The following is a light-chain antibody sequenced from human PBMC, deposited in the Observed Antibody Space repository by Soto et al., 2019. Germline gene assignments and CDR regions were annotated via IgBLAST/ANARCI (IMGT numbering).Light chain of an antibody. Sequence: QSVLTQPPSVSAAPGQKVTISCSGSSSNIGNNYVSWYQQLPGTAPKLLIYKNNKRPSGIPDRFSGSKSGTSATLGISGLQTGDEADYYCGTWDSSLGAGVFGGGTKLTVL. V-gene: IGLV1-51*02. CDR3: GTWDSSLGAGV. J-gene: IGLJ3*02. CDR2: KNN. CDR1: SSNIGNNY.